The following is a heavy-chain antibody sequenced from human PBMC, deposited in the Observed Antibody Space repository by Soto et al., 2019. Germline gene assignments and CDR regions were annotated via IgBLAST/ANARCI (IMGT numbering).Heavy chain of an antibody. CDR1: GGSISSGGYS. J-gene: IGHJ4*02. Sequence: SETLSLTCTVSGGSISSGGYSWSWIRRPPGKGLEWIGYIYHSGSASYNPSLKSRVTISVDGSKNHFSLQLTSVTAADTAVYYCARGRLLPAVNFDYWGQGALVTVSS. D-gene: IGHD3-22*01. V-gene: IGHV4-30-2*01. CDR3: ARGRLLPAVNFDY. CDR2: IYHSGSA.